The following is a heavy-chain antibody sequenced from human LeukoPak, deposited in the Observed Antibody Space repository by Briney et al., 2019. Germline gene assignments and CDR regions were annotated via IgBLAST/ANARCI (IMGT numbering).Heavy chain of an antibody. CDR3: ATDPLLYYYDSSGGY. CDR2: FDPEDGET. J-gene: IGHJ4*02. CDR1: GCTLTELS. Sequence: ASVKVSCKVSGCTLTELSMHWVRQAPGKGLEWMGGFDPEDGETIYAQKFQGRVTMTEDTSTDTAYMELSSLRSEDTAVYYCATDPLLYYYDSSGGYWGQGTLVTVSS. V-gene: IGHV1-24*01. D-gene: IGHD3-22*01.